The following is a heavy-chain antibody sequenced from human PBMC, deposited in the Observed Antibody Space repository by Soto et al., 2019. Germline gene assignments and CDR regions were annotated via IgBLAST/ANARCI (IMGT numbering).Heavy chain of an antibody. CDR2: INHSGST. CDR1: GGSFSGYY. D-gene: IGHD6-25*01. Sequence: SETQSLTCAVYGGSFSGYYWSWIRQPPGKGLEWIGEINHSGSTNYNPSLKSRVTISVDTSKNQFSLKLSSVTAADTAVYYCARIRLVYYYYYGMDVWGQGTTVTVSS. V-gene: IGHV4-34*01. CDR3: ARIRLVYYYYYGMDV. J-gene: IGHJ6*02.